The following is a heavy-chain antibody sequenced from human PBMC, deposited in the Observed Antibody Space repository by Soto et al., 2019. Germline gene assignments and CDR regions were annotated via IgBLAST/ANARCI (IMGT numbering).Heavy chain of an antibody. Sequence: GGSLRLSCAASGFTFSSYWMHLVRQAPGKGLACVSRINNDGPTTTYADSVKGRFTISRDDAKNTLYLEMNSLRVEDTAVYYCVRGYSGTYRIDYWGQGTPVTVSS. D-gene: IGHD1-26*01. J-gene: IGHJ4*02. CDR3: VRGYSGTYRIDY. V-gene: IGHV3-74*01. CDR2: INNDGPTT. CDR1: GFTFSSYW.